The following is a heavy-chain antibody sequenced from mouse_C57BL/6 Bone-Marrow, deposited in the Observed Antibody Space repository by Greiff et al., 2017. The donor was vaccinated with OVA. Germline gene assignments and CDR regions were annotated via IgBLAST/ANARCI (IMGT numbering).Heavy chain of an antibody. J-gene: IGHJ1*03. CDR2: ISDGGSYT. CDR3: ARDPKPWYFDV. Sequence: EVMLVESGGGLVKPGGSLKLSCAASGFTFSSYAMSWVRQTPEKRLEWVATISDGGSYTYYPDNVKGRFTISRDNAKNNLYLQMSHLKSEVTAMYYCARDPKPWYFDVWGTGTTVTVSS. CDR1: GFTFSSYA. V-gene: IGHV5-4*01.